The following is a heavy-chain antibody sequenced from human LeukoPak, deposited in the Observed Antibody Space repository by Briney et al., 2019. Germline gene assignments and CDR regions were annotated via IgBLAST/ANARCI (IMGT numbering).Heavy chain of an antibody. D-gene: IGHD2-2*01. CDR1: GYTFTGYY. J-gene: IGHJ3*02. CDR2: INPNSGGI. Sequence: ASVKVSCKASGYTFTGYYMHWVRQAPGQGLEWMGWINPNSGGINYAQKFQGRVTMTRDTSISTAYMELSRLRSDDTAVYYCARDLGPAAIPFDIWGQGTMVTVSS. CDR3: ARDLGPAAIPFDI. V-gene: IGHV1-2*02.